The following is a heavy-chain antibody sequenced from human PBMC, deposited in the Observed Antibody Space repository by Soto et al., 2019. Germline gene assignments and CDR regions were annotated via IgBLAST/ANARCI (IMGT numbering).Heavy chain of an antibody. J-gene: IGHJ5*01. V-gene: IGHV3-74*01. Sequence: EVQLVESGGGLVQPGGSLRLSCEASRGAFGDYWMHWVRQAPGKGLVWVSRINRDANDIIYADSVKGRFTASRDNAKNMVFLQMHSLGVEDTAVYYCARDAPHKWFDSWGQGTVVTVSS. CDR1: RGAFGDYW. CDR3: ARDAPHKWFDS. CDR2: INRDANDI.